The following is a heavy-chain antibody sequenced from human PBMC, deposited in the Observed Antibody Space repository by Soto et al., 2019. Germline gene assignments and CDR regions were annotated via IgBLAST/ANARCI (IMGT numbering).Heavy chain of an antibody. Sequence: VQLLQSGAEVKRPGASVKVSCKASGYTCTSYGISWVRQAPGQGLEWMGWIRPYNGNTKYAQKLQRSFTMTTDTTSSTGYRELGSLRTDDTGVYYCARDLPPHDSWGQGTLVTVSS. CDR1: GYTCTSYG. J-gene: IGHJ4*02. V-gene: IGHV1-18*01. CDR2: IRPYNGNT. CDR3: ARDLPPHDS.